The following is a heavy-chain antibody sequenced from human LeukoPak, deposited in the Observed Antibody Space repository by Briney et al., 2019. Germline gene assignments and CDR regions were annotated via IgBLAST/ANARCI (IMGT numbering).Heavy chain of an antibody. CDR1: GGTLSSYD. D-gene: IGHD3-22*01. J-gene: IGHJ4*02. CDR3: ARADSSGYSLDENFDY. Sequence: SVKVSCKASGGTLSSYDINWVRQAPGQGLEWVGRIIPMFGIVNYAQNFQGRVTITADKSTNTAYLELSSLRSEDTAFYYCARADSSGYSLDENFDYWGQGTLVTVSS. V-gene: IGHV1-69*04. CDR2: IIPMFGIV.